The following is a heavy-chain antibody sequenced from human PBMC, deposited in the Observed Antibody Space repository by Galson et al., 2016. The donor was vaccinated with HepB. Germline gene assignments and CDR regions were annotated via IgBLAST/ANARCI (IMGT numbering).Heavy chain of an antibody. CDR1: GASITNNNW. J-gene: IGHJ6*03. D-gene: IGHD3-16*01. CDR3: ARVYGYYYYYILD. Sequence: SETLSLTCTVSGASITNNNWWSWVRQPPGKGLEWIGEIYHSGSTNYNPSLKSRVTISVDASQNQFSLNLASVTAADTAVYYCARVYGYYYYYILDWGKGTTVTVSS. CDR2: IYHSGST. V-gene: IGHV4-4*02.